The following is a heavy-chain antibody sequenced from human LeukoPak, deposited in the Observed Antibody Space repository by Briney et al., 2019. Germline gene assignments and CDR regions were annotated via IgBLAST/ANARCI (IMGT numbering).Heavy chain of an antibody. Sequence: GGSLRPSCVATGFTVSGNYMKWVRQAPGKGLEWVSVIYTGGTTYYADSVKGRFTISRDNSKNTLYLQMNSLRAEDTAVYYCAAIFHWGQGTLVTVSS. CDR1: GFTVSGNY. D-gene: IGHD2-2*01. J-gene: IGHJ4*02. CDR2: IYTGGTT. CDR3: AAIFH. V-gene: IGHV3-66*01.